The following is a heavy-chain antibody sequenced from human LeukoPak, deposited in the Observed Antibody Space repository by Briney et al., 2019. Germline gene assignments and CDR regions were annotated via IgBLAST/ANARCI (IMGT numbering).Heavy chain of an antibody. CDR3: ARGWFGELLSRPRPSYGMDV. J-gene: IGHJ6*02. D-gene: IGHD3-10*01. CDR1: GFTFSSYA. V-gene: IGHV3-30*19. Sequence: GGSLRLSCAASGFTFSSYAMNWVRQAPGKGLEWVAVISYDGSNKYYADSVKGRFTISRDNSKNTLYLQMNSLRAEDTAVYYCARGWFGELLSRPRPSYGMDVWGQGTTVTVSS. CDR2: ISYDGSNK.